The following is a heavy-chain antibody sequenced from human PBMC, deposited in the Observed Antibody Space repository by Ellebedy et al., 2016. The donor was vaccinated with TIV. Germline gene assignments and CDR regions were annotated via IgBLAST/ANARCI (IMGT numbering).Heavy chain of an antibody. J-gene: IGHJ1*01. CDR1: GGSIATSGSY. D-gene: IGHD3-16*01. CDR2: IFFSGTT. V-gene: IGHV4-39*07. CDR3: ARILGGPEN. Sequence: SETLSLXCTVSGGSIATSGSYWGWIRQPPGKGLEWIGSIFFSGTTAYNPSLKSRVTISIDTSKNQFSLSLRSVTAADTAIYYCARILGGPENWGQGNRVTVSS.